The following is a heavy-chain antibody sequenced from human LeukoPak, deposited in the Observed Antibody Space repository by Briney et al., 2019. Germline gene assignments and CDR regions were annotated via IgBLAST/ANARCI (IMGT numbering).Heavy chain of an antibody. CDR3: ATDSPETAAFDY. CDR2: IVGSSRNI. Sequence: GGSLRLSCTASGFSFSTYSMNWVRQAPGKGLEWVSYIVGSSRNIYYADSVKGRFTISRDNAKNSLYLQMDSLRAEDTAVYHCATDSPETAAFDYWGQGTLVTVSS. D-gene: IGHD1-1*01. J-gene: IGHJ4*02. V-gene: IGHV3-48*04. CDR1: GFSFSTYS.